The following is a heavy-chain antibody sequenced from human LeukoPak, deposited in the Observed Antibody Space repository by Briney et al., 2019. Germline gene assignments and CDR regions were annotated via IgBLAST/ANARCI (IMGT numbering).Heavy chain of an antibody. CDR2: INHSGST. CDR1: GASFSGYY. CDR3: ARGTGYPLIG. Sequence: SETLSLTCAVYGASFSGYYWSWIRQPPGKGLEWIGEINHSGSTNYNPSLKSRVTISVDTSKNQFSLKLSSVTAADTAVYYCARGTGYPLIGWGQGTLVTVSS. J-gene: IGHJ4*02. V-gene: IGHV4-34*01. D-gene: IGHD3-22*01.